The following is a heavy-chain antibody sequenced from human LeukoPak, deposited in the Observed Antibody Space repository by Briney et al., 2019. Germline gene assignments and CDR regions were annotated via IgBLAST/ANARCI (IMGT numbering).Heavy chain of an antibody. CDR2: IYYSGST. CDR3: ARTSGPYDSSGYYFYYYYGMDV. D-gene: IGHD3-22*01. J-gene: IGHJ6*02. Sequence: SPSETLSLTCTVSGGSISSYYWSWIRQPPGKGLEWIGYIYYSGSTNYNPSLKSRVTISVDTSKNQFSLKLSSVTAADTAVYYCARTSGPYDSSGYYFYYYYGMDVWGQGTTVTVSS. CDR1: GGSISSYY. V-gene: IGHV4-59*01.